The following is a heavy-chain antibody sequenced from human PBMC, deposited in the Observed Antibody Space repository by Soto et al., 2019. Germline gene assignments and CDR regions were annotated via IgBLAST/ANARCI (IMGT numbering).Heavy chain of an antibody. CDR3: ARAFTADSSSWSTQNYYYYYMDV. Sequence: ASVKVSCKASGYTFTSYGISWVRQAPGQGLEWMGWISAYNGNTNYAQKLQGRVTMTTDTSTSTAYMELRSLGSDDTAVYYCARAFTADSSSWSTQNYYYYYMDVWGKGTTVTVSS. D-gene: IGHD6-13*01. J-gene: IGHJ6*03. CDR1: GYTFTSYG. CDR2: ISAYNGNT. V-gene: IGHV1-18*01.